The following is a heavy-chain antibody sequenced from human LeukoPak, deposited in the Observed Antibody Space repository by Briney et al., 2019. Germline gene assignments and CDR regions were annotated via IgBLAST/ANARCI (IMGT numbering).Heavy chain of an antibody. CDR1: GGSISSYY. D-gene: IGHD3-22*01. CDR3: ARVRPYYYDSSGYPNWFDP. Sequence: PSETLSLTCTVSGGSISSYYWSWIRQPPGKGLEWIGYIYYSGSTNYNPSLKSRVTISVDTSKNQFSLKLSSVTAADTAVYYCARVRPYYYDSSGYPNWFDPWGQGTLVTVSS. CDR2: IYYSGST. V-gene: IGHV4-59*12. J-gene: IGHJ5*02.